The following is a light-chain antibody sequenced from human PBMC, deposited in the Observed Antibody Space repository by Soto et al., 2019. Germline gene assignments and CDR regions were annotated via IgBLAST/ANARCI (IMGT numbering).Light chain of an antibody. V-gene: IGKV3-11*01. Sequence: DIVLTQSPATLSLSPGERATLSSRASQSVSSYLAWYQQKTGQAPRLLIYDASNRATGIPDRFSGSGSGTEVTLTIGSLGPEDLAVYYCQQRSNWQWSFGQGPKVEIK. CDR1: QSVSSY. CDR2: DAS. J-gene: IGKJ1*01. CDR3: QQRSNWQWS.